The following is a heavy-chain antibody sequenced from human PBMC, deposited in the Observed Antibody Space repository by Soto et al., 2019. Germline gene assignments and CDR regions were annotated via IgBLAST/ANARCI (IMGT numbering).Heavy chain of an antibody. CDR2: IDPRDSYT. D-gene: IGHD2-15*01. V-gene: IGHV5-10-1*01. CDR3: ARLYCSGGRCFIDY. Sequence: PGESLKISCKGSGYNFASYWIGWVRQMPEKGLEWMGRIDPRDSYTFYSPSFQGHVAFSSDKSISTASLQWNSLKASDSAMFFCARLYCSGGRCFIDYWGQGTLVTVSS. CDR1: GYNFASYW. J-gene: IGHJ4*02.